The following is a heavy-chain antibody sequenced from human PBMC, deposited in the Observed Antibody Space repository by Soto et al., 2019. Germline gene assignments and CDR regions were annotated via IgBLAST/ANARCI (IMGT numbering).Heavy chain of an antibody. J-gene: IGHJ6*02. Sequence: SVKVSCKASGGTFSSYPISWVRQAPGQGLEWMGEIVPVFTSANYAQKFQGRVTITADESTSTAYMELSSLRSEDTAVYYCARATLGIAAAGTVYYGMDVGGQGTTVTVSS. V-gene: IGHV1-69*13. CDR3: ARATLGIAAAGTVYYGMDV. D-gene: IGHD6-13*01. CDR2: IVPVFTSA. CDR1: GGTFSSYP.